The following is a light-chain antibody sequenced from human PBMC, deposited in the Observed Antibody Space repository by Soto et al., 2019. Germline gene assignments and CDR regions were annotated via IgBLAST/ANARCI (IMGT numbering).Light chain of an antibody. J-gene: IGKJ5*01. V-gene: IGKV2-30*01. Sequence: DVVMTQSPLALPVARGRPASISCSPSQSIVYRDGNIYLNWFHQRPGQSPRRLIYKISNRDSGVPGRFSGSGSGTDFTLRISRVEAEDVGLYYCMQGSHWPPITFGQGTRLEIK. CDR1: QSIVYRDGNIY. CDR2: KIS. CDR3: MQGSHWPPIT.